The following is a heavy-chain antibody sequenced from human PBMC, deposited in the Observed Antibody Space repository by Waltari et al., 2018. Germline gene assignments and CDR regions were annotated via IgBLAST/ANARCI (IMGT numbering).Heavy chain of an antibody. Sequence: QVQLQESGPGLVKPSQTLSLLCTVSGGSITIGNYYWTWLRQPAGKGLEWIGRIYTTGTTTYNPSLRSRVTILVDTSNNHFSLRLSSVTAADTAVYYCAREPSVAARSYWYFDLWGRGTLVTVSS. V-gene: IGHV4-61*02. CDR1: GGSITIGNYY. J-gene: IGHJ2*01. CDR2: IYTTGTT. D-gene: IGHD6-6*01. CDR3: AREPSVAARSYWYFDL.